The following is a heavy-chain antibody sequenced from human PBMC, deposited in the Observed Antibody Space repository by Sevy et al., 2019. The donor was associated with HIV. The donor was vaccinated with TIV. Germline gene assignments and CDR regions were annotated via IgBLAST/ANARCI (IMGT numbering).Heavy chain of an antibody. CDR2: ISYDGSNK. CDR3: AKVDDYYYDSSGYYSAGFDY. V-gene: IGHV3-30*18. Sequence: GGSLRLSCAASGFTFSSYGMHWVRQAPGKGLEWVAVISYDGSNKYYADSVKGRFTISRDNSKNTLYLQMNSLRAEDTVVYYCAKVDDYYYDSSGYYSAGFDYWGQGTLVTVSS. CDR1: GFTFSSYG. D-gene: IGHD3-22*01. J-gene: IGHJ4*02.